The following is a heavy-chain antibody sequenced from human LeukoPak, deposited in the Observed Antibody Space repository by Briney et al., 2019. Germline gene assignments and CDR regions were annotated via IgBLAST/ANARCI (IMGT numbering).Heavy chain of an antibody. Sequence: PSETLSLTCTVSGGSISSYYWSWVRQPPGKGLEWIGFVYYTGSTNYSPSLKSRVTISVDTSKNQFSLKLSSVTAADTAVYYCARVSGITMIVVVNSDAFDIWGQGTMVTVSS. CDR1: GGSISSYY. V-gene: IGHV4-59*12. D-gene: IGHD3-22*01. CDR3: ARVSGITMIVVVNSDAFDI. CDR2: VYYTGST. J-gene: IGHJ3*02.